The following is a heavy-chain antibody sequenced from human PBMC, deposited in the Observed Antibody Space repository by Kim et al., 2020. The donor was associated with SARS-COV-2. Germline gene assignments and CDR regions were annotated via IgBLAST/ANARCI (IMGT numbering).Heavy chain of an antibody. Sequence: GGSLRLSCAASGFTFSNYGMHWVRQAPGKGLEWVAVIWYDGSNKYYADSVKGRFTISRDNAKNSQYLQMNSLRAEDTAVYYCARYTIFGVVSFDYWGQGT. CDR3: ARYTIFGVVSFDY. V-gene: IGHV3-33*03. CDR1: GFTFSNYG. J-gene: IGHJ4*02. D-gene: IGHD3-3*01. CDR2: IWYDGSNK.